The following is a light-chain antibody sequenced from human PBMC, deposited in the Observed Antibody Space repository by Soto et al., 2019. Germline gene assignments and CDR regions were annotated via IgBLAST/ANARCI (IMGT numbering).Light chain of an antibody. V-gene: IGKV3-20*01. CDR1: QSVTSTY. CDR2: GAS. Sequence: EIVLTQSPGTLSLSPGERATLSCRASQSVTSTYLAWYQQKPGQAPRLLIYGASSRATGIPDRFSGSGSGTDFTLTISRLEPEDFAVYYCQQYGFSLWTFGQGTKVDIK. J-gene: IGKJ1*01. CDR3: QQYGFSLWT.